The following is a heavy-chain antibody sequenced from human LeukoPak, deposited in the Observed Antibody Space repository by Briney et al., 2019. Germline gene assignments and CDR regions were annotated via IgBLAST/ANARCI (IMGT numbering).Heavy chain of an antibody. Sequence: APVKVSCKASGYTFTSYYMHWVRQAPGQGLEWMGIINPSGGSTSYAQKFQGRVTMTRDTSTSTVYMELSSLRSEDTAVYYCAREGIEWGIAAAGYYFDYWGQGTLVTVSS. CDR2: INPSGGST. J-gene: IGHJ4*02. V-gene: IGHV1-46*01. D-gene: IGHD6-13*01. CDR3: AREGIEWGIAAAGYYFDY. CDR1: GYTFTSYY.